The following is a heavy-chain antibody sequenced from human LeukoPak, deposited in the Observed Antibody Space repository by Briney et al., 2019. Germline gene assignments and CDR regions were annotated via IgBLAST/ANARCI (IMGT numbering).Heavy chain of an antibody. CDR3: AKRVGGVNNFDY. J-gene: IGHJ4*02. CDR1: GFTFSSYA. D-gene: IGHD3-16*01. CDR2: ISGSGGTT. Sequence: GGSLRLSCAASGFTFSSYAMNWVRQAPGKGLEWVSVISGSGGTTYYADSVKGRFTISRDNSKNMLYLQMNSLRAEDTSVYYCAKRVGGVNNFDYWGQGTLVTVSS. V-gene: IGHV3-23*01.